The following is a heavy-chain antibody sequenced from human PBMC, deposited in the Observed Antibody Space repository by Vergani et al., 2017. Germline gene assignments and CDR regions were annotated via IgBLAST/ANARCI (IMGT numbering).Heavy chain of an antibody. CDR1: GFTFSGYY. J-gene: IGHJ4*02. CDR3: ARDTRGGEWSGGY. Sequence: QVQLVQSGAEVKKPGASVKVSCKTSGFTFSGYYIHWVRQAPGQGLEWMGGVNPNSGGTNYAQKFQGRVTMTRDTSINTAYMELNRLKSDDTAMYYCARDTRGGEWSGGYWGQGTLVTVSS. V-gene: IGHV1-2*02. D-gene: IGHD3-16*01. CDR2: VNPNSGGT.